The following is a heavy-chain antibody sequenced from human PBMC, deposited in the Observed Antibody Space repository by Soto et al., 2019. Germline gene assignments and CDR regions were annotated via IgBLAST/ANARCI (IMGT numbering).Heavy chain of an antibody. CDR3: ARDRYYYDSSGYYYFDY. J-gene: IGHJ4*02. CDR1: GYTFTSYG. Sequence: QVQLVQSGAEVKKPGASVKVSCKASGYTFTSYGISWVRQAPGQGLEWMGWIGAYNGNTNYAQKLQGRVTMTTDTSTSTAYMELRSLRSDDTAVYYCARDRYYYDSSGYYYFDYWGQGTLVTVSS. V-gene: IGHV1-18*01. CDR2: IGAYNGNT. D-gene: IGHD3-22*01.